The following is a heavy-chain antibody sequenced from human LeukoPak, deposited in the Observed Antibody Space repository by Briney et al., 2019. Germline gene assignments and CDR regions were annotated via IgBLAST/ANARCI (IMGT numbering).Heavy chain of an antibody. CDR3: ATKQWLAPPPDS. J-gene: IGHJ4*02. V-gene: IGHV3-74*01. Sequence: GGSLRLSCAASGFTFSKYWMLWVRQAPGKGLESVSRVNTDGTVTTYADSVKGRFTVSTDNADNTMFLQMNSVRDEDTAVYYCATKQWLAPPPDSWGQGTPVTVSS. D-gene: IGHD6-19*01. CDR1: GFTFSKYW. CDR2: VNTDGTVT.